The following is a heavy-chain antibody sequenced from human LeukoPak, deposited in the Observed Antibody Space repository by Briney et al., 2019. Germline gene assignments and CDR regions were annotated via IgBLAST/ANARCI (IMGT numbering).Heavy chain of an antibody. D-gene: IGHD6-19*01. CDR1: GFTFSSYW. CDR2: ISSSSSYI. J-gene: IGHJ4*01. Sequence: GGSLRLSCAASGFTFSSYWMHWVRQAPGKGLEWVSSISSSSSYIYYADSVKGRFTISRDNAKNSLYLQMNSLRAEDTAVYYCARDSSGWYIDYWGQGTLVTVSP. CDR3: ARDSSGWYIDY. V-gene: IGHV3-21*01.